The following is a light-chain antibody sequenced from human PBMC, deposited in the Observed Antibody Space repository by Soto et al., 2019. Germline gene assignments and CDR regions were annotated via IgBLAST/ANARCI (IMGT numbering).Light chain of an antibody. CDR3: QQSYSTPLT. CDR2: AAS. J-gene: IGKJ4*01. V-gene: IGKV1-39*01. Sequence: DIQMTQSPSSLSASVGDRVTITCRASQSIYSSLNWYHQKPGKAPKLLIYAASKLQSGVPSRFSGSGSATDFTLTISSLQPEDFATYYWQQSYSTPLTFGGGTKVEIK. CDR1: QSIYSS.